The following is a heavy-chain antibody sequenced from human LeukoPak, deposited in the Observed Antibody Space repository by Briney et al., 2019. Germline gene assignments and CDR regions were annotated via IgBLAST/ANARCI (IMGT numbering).Heavy chain of an antibody. V-gene: IGHV3-23*01. CDR3: AKDSGGTYFYYYFDMDV. Sequence: GGSLRLSCAASGFTFSTYAMRWVRQAPGKGLEWVSAISAGGATIYYADSVKGRFAVSRDNSKNTLYLHVNSLRAEDAAVYYCAKDSGGTYFYYYFDMDVWGKGTSVTVSS. CDR1: GFTFSTYA. J-gene: IGHJ6*03. D-gene: IGHD1-26*01. CDR2: ISAGGATI.